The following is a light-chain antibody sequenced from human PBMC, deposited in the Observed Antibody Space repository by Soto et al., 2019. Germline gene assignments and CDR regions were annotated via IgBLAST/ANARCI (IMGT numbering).Light chain of an antibody. Sequence: EIVMTQSPATLSVSPGERVTLSCRASQSVANDLAWYQHKPGQAPRLLIHGASTRATGIPARFSGVGSGTEFTLTISSLQSEDFAVYYCQQYNKWPQTFGQGTRLEI. CDR3: QQYNKWPQT. J-gene: IGKJ5*01. CDR2: GAS. CDR1: QSVAND. V-gene: IGKV3-15*01.